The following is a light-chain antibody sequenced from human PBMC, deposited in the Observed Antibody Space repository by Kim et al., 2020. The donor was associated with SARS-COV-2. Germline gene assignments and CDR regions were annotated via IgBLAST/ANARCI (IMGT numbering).Light chain of an antibody. CDR1: QSVSSN. Sequence: EIVMTQSPATLSVSPGERATLSCRASQSVSSNLAWYQQKPGQAPRLLIYGASTRATGIPASFSGSGSGTEFTLTISSLQSEDFAVYYCQQYNNWPPLTFGGGTKLEI. V-gene: IGKV3-15*01. J-gene: IGKJ4*01. CDR2: GAS. CDR3: QQYNNWPPLT.